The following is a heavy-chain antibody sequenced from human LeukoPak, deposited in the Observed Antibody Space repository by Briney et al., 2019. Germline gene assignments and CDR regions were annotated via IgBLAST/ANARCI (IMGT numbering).Heavy chain of an antibody. CDR2: ISSSSSDI. J-gene: IGHJ5*02. CDR1: GFAFSRYS. Sequence: PGGSLRLSCVASGFAFSRYSMNWVRQAPGKGLEFISYISSSSSDIFYADSVRGRFTISRDNAKNSLYLLMNSLRAEDTAVYFCVRETYTTNWRFDPWGQGTLVTVSS. CDR3: VRETYTTNWRFDP. V-gene: IGHV3-21*06. D-gene: IGHD1-1*01.